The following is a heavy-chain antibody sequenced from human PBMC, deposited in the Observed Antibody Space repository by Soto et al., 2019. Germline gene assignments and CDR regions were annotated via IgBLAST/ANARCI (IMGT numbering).Heavy chain of an antibody. Sequence: PSETLSLTCTVSGGSISSYYWSWIRQPPGKGLEWIGYIYYSGSTNYNPSLKSRVTISVDTSKNQFSLKLSSVTAADTAVYYCARSPGDYDSSGYYFFFDYWGQGTLVTVSS. D-gene: IGHD3-22*01. CDR3: ARSPGDYDSSGYYFFFDY. V-gene: IGHV4-59*01. CDR2: IYYSGST. CDR1: GGSISSYY. J-gene: IGHJ4*02.